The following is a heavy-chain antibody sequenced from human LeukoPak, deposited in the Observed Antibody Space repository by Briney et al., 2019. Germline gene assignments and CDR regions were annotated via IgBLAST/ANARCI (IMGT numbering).Heavy chain of an antibody. Sequence: GASVTVSCKSSGYTFTCYYMHWVRQAPGQGLEWMGWINPNSGGTNYAQKFQGRVTMTRDTSISTAYMELSRLRSDDTAVYYCARDPIAVAGPYFDYWGQGTLVTVSS. J-gene: IGHJ4*02. V-gene: IGHV1-2*02. CDR2: INPNSGGT. D-gene: IGHD6-19*01. CDR3: ARDPIAVAGPYFDY. CDR1: GYTFTCYY.